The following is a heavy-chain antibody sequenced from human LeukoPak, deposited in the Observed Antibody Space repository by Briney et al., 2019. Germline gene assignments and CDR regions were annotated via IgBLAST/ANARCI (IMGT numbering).Heavy chain of an antibody. V-gene: IGHV4-59*01. CDR3: ARGSKAAPGTFDY. CDR2: IHYTGST. D-gene: IGHD6-13*01. CDR1: GGSISSYY. J-gene: IGHJ4*02. Sequence: SETLSLTCTVSGGSISSYYWSWIRQPPGKGLEWIGYIHYTGSTDYNPTLKSRVAISVDTSKNQFSLKLSSVTAADTAVYYCARGSKAAPGTFDYWGQGTLVTVSS.